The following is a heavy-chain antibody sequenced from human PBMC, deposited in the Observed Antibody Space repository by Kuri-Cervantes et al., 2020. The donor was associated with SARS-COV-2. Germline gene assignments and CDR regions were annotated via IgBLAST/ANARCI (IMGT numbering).Heavy chain of an antibody. J-gene: IGHJ4*02. CDR1: GFTFSSYW. CDR3: ARGFVHYHSSGYYLGAYYFDY. CDR2: IKQDGSEK. D-gene: IGHD3-22*01. V-gene: IGHV3-7*01. Sequence: GGSLRLSCAASGFTFSSYWMSWVRQAPGKGLEWVANIKQDGSEKYYVDSVEGRFTISRDNAKNSLYLQMNSLRAEDTAVYYCARGFVHYHSSGYYLGAYYFDYWGQGTLVTVSS.